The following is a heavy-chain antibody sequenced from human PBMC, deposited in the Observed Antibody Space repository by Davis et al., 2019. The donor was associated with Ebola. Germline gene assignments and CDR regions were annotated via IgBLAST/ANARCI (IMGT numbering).Heavy chain of an antibody. CDR2: IYHSGST. CDR3: ARGQWLLGGYFDY. Sequence: SEPLSLTCAVPGGSISSGGYSWSWIRQPPGTGLEWIGYIYHSGSTYYNPSLKSRVTISVDRSKNQFSLKLSSVTAADTAVYYCARGQWLLGGYFDYWGQGTLVTVSS. D-gene: IGHD3-22*01. CDR1: GGSISSGGYS. J-gene: IGHJ4*02. V-gene: IGHV4-30-2*01.